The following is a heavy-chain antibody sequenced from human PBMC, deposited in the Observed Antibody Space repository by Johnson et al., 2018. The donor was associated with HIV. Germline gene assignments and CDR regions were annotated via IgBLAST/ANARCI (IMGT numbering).Heavy chain of an antibody. Sequence: QVQVVESGGGLVQPGGSLRLSCAASGFTFSSYGMHWVRQAPGKGLEWVAVIWYDGTHKYYADSVKGRFTISRDNSKNTLYLQVNSLGAEDTAVYYCAKASTPTMIVVVISAFDVWGQGTMVTVSS. J-gene: IGHJ3*01. CDR1: GFTFSSYG. CDR3: AKASTPTMIVVVISAFDV. V-gene: IGHV3-30*02. CDR2: IWYDGTHK. D-gene: IGHD3-22*01.